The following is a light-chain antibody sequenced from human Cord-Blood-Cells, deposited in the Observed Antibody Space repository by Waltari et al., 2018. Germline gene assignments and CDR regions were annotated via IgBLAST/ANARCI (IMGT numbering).Light chain of an antibody. CDR2: GAS. J-gene: IGKJ3*01. V-gene: IGKV3-20*01. CDR1: QSVSSSY. CDR3: QQYGSSRFT. Sequence: EIVLTQSPGTLSLSPGERATLACRASQSVSSSYLAWYQQKPGQAPGLLIYGASTRATGIPDRFSGSVSGTDFTLTISRLEPEDFAVYYCQQYGSSRFTFGPGTKVDIK.